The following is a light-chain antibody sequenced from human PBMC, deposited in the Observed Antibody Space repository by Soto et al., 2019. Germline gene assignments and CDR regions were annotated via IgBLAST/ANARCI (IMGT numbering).Light chain of an antibody. Sequence: EIVMTQSPGTLSVSPGERATLSCRASQSFSSNLAWYQHKPGQAPRLLIYGASTRATGIPARFSGSGSGTEFTLTISSLQSEDFAVYYCQQFYNWPRTFGQGTKVEIK. CDR3: QQFYNWPRT. CDR1: QSFSSN. V-gene: IGKV3-15*01. J-gene: IGKJ1*01. CDR2: GAS.